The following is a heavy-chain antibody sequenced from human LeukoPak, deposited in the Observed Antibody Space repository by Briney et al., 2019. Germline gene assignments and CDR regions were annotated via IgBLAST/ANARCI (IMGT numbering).Heavy chain of an antibody. CDR2: ISSSSSYI. CDR3: ARVEDIVVVPAAIDY. J-gene: IGHJ4*02. CDR1: GFTFSSYS. D-gene: IGHD2-2*01. Sequence: GGSLRLSCAASGFTFSSYSMNWVRQAPGKGLEWVSSISSSSSYIYYADSVKVRFTISRDNAKNSLYLQMNSLRAEDTAVYYCARVEDIVVVPAAIDYWGQGTLVTVSS. V-gene: IGHV3-21*01.